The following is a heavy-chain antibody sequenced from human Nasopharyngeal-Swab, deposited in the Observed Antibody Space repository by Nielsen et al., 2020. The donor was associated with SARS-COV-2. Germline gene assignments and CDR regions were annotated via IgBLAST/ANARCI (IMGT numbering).Heavy chain of an antibody. CDR1: GFTFSSYA. CDR3: AKAPYLRGLDV. D-gene: IGHD2-21*01. Sequence: GGSLRLSCAASGFTFSSYAMSWVRQAPGKGLEWVSIINGSGDTTYYEDSVKDRFTISRDNSKNTLYLQTNSLRVEDTAVYYCAKAPYLRGLDVWGQETTVTVSS. J-gene: IGHJ6*02. V-gene: IGHV3-23*01. CDR2: INGSGDTT.